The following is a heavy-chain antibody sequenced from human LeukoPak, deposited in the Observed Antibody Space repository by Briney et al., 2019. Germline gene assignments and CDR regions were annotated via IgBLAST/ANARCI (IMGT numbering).Heavy chain of an antibody. J-gene: IGHJ5*02. CDR1: GFTFSSFW. Sequence: GSLRLSCLASGFTFSSFWMHWVRQTPGKGLVWVSRIKTDGSSTDYADSVKGRFTISRDNARNTLYLQMDSLRVEDTAVYYCVRETRIGSSGTQGWFDPWGQGTLVTVSS. CDR2: IKTDGSST. CDR3: VRETRIGSSGTQGWFDP. V-gene: IGHV3-74*01. D-gene: IGHD1/OR15-1a*01.